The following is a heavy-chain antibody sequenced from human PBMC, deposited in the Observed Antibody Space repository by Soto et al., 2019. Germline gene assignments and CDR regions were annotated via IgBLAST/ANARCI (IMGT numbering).Heavy chain of an antibody. CDR2: IYYSGST. V-gene: IGHV4-59*02. CDR1: GGSVSSYY. J-gene: IGHJ4*02. CDR3: ARTTNYGDYVVDY. D-gene: IGHD4-17*01. Sequence: SETLSLTCTVSGGSVSSYYWSWIRQPPGKGLEWIGYIYYSGSTNYNPSLKSRVTISVDTSKNQFSLKLSSVTAADTAVYYCARTTNYGDYVVDYWGQGTLVTVSS.